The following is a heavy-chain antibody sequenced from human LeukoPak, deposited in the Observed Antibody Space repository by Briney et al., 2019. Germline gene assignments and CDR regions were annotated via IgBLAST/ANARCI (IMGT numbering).Heavy chain of an antibody. J-gene: IGHJ6*03. CDR1: GGSFSGYY. V-gene: IGHV4-34*01. CDR2: INHSGST. CDR3: ARGRGIGKYAQYYYYMDV. Sequence: TSETLSLTCAVYGGSFSGYYWSWIRQPPGKGLEWIGEINHSGSTNYNPSLKSRVTISVDTSKNQFSLKLSSVTAADTAVYYCARGRGIGKYAQYYYYMDVWGKGTTVTVSS. D-gene: IGHD1-26*01.